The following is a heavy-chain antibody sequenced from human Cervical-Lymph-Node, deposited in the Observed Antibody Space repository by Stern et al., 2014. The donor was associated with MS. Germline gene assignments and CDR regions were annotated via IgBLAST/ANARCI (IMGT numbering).Heavy chain of an antibody. J-gene: IGHJ4*02. Sequence: VQLQESGGGLVKPGGSLRLSCAASGFTFSSYSMNWVRQAPGKGLEWVSSISSSSSYIYYADSVKGRFTISRDNAKNSLYLQMNSLRAEDTAVYYCARVRSSSWYDPIDYWGQGTLVTVSS. D-gene: IGHD6-13*01. CDR1: GFTFSSYS. V-gene: IGHV3-21*01. CDR2: ISSSSSYI. CDR3: ARVRSSSWYDPIDY.